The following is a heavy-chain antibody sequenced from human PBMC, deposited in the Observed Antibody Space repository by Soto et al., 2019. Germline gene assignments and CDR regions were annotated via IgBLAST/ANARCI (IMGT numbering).Heavy chain of an antibody. CDR1: GGSISSGGYY. CDR3: ARDAGNRAGGMDV. V-gene: IGHV4-31*03. D-gene: IGHD6-25*01. Sequence: SETLSLTYTVSGGSISSGGYYWSWIRQHPGKGLEWIGYIYYSGSTYYNPSLKSRVTISVDTSKNQFSLKLSSVTVADTAVYYCARDAGNRAGGMDVWGQGTTVTVS. J-gene: IGHJ6*02. CDR2: IYYSGST.